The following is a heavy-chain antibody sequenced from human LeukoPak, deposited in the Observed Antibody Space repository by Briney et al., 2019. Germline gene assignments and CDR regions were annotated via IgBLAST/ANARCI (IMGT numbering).Heavy chain of an antibody. CDR2: INHSGST. Sequence: SETLSLTCAVYGGSFSGYYWSWIRQPPGRGLEWIGEINHSGSTNYNPSLKSRVTISVDTSKNQFSLKLSSVTAADTAVYYCARGLDWGPFDYWGQGTLVTVSS. J-gene: IGHJ4*02. CDR1: GGSFSGYY. CDR3: ARGLDWGPFDY. V-gene: IGHV4-34*01. D-gene: IGHD7-27*01.